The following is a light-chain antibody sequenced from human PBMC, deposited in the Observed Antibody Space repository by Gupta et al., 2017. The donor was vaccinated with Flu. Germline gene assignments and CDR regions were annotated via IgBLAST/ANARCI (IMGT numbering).Light chain of an antibody. J-gene: IGKJ2*01. CDR1: QSVSSY. CDR2: DTS. Sequence: ERATLSCRAGQSVSSYLAWYQQKPGQAPRLLIYDTSTRATGIPARFSGSGSGTDFTLTISSLEPEDFAVYYCQQRSNWPPVTFGQGTKLEIK. V-gene: IGKV3-11*01. CDR3: QQRSNWPPVT.